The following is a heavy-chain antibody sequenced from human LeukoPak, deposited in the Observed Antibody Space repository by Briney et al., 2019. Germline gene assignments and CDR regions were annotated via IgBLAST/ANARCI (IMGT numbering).Heavy chain of an antibody. J-gene: IGHJ4*02. CDR2: IYYSGST. CDR1: GGSISSGGYY. D-gene: IGHD6-6*01. Sequence: PSETLSLTCTVSGGSISSGGYYWSWIRQHPGKGLEWIGYIYYSGSTYYNPSLKSRVTISVDTSKSQFSLKLSSVTAADTAVYYCARDGHSSSPFDYWGQGTLVTVSS. V-gene: IGHV4-31*03. CDR3: ARDGHSSSPFDY.